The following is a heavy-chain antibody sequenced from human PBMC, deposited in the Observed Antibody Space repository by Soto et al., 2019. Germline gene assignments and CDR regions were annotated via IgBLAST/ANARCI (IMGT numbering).Heavy chain of an antibody. CDR2: ISSSSSYI. V-gene: IGHV3-21*01. CDR3: ARAPPCSGGSCAKGWFDP. D-gene: IGHD2-15*01. CDR1: GFTFSSYS. J-gene: IGHJ5*02. Sequence: GGSLRLSCAASGFTFSSYSMNWVRQAPGKGLEWVSSISSSSSYIYYADSVKGRFTISRDNAKNSLYLQMNSLRAEDTAVYYCARAPPCSGGSCAKGWFDPWGQGTLVNVPS.